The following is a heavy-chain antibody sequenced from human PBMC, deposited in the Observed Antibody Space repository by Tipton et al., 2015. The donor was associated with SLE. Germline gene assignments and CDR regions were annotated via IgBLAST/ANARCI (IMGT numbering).Heavy chain of an antibody. V-gene: IGHV1-18*01. CDR3: AGGGYYDFWSGPDAFDI. J-gene: IGHJ3*02. CDR1: GYTFTSYG. Sequence: QVQLVQSGAEVKKPGASVKVSCKASGYTFTSYGISWVRQAPGQGLEWMGWISAYNGNTNYAQKLQGRVTMTRNTSISTAYMELSSLRSEDTAVYYCAGGGYYDFWSGPDAFDIWGQGTMVTVSS. CDR2: ISAYNGNT. D-gene: IGHD3-3*01.